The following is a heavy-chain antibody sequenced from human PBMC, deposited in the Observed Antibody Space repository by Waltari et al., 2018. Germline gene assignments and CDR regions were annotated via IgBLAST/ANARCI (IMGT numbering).Heavy chain of an antibody. CDR2: IYSGGNT. Sequence: DVQLVETGGGLIQPGGSLRLSCSVSGFTVSDTYMTWVRQAPAKGLEWVSVIYSGGNTYYAASVTGRFTISRDNINNILFLQMNNLRAEDTATYYCARIIRDGPSGFYGIAAFDLWGQGTM. V-gene: IGHV3-53*02. J-gene: IGHJ3*01. CDR3: ARIIRDGPSGFYGIAAFDL. D-gene: IGHD3-22*01. CDR1: GFTVSDTY.